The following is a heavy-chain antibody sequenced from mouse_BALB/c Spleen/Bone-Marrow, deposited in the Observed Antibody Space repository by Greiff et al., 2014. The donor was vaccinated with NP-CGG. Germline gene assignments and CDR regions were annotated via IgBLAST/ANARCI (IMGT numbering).Heavy chain of an antibody. V-gene: IGHV1-54*01. CDR2: LNPGSGGT. J-gene: IGHJ2*01. Sequence: QVQLKESGAELVRPGTSVKGSCKASGYALPYFLIEGGKQRPGQGLWWIGVLNPGSGGTNYNEKFKGKATLTADKSSSTAYMQLSSLTSDDSAVYFCARRIYYAMGYWGQGTTLTVSS. CDR3: ARRIYYAMGY. CDR1: GYALPYFL. D-gene: IGHD2-1*01.